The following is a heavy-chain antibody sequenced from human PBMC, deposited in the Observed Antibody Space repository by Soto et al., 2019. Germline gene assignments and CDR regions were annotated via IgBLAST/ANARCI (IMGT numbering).Heavy chain of an antibody. Sequence: PSETLSLTCTVSGGSISSGGSSWTWIRQSPGKGLEWIGYTYQSGSAYYNPSLKSRVTISVDRSKNQFSLNLTSVTAADTAAYYCARDYYGMDVWGQGTTVTVSS. V-gene: IGHV4-30-2*06. CDR3: ARDYYGMDV. J-gene: IGHJ6*02. CDR1: GGSISSGGSS. CDR2: TYQSGSA.